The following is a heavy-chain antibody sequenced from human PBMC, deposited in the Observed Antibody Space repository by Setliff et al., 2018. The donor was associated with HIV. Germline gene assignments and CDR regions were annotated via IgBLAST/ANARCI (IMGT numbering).Heavy chain of an antibody. CDR3: XXXDXXXSDSSGYYYDS. D-gene: IGHD3-22*01. J-gene: IGHJ5*01. CDR1: GGSINSGKND. V-gene: IGHV4-31*06. CDR2: IYYSGTT. Sequence: SETLSLTCTVSGGSINSGKNDWSWIRQHPGKGLEWIGIIYYSGTTYYNPALKSRVTISVDTSKNQFSLKLNSVTXADTAVYYCXXXDXXXSDSSGYYYDSWGQGTLVTVSS.